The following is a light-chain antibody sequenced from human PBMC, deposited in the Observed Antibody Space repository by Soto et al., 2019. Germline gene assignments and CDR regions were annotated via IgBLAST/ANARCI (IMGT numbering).Light chain of an antibody. Sequence: QSVLTQPPSASGTPGQRVTISCSGSSYNIGGNTVNWYQQLPGTAPKLLMYSSNQRPSGVPDRFSGSKSGTSASLAISGLHSEDEADYYCAAWDDSLNGVVFGGGTKLTVL. V-gene: IGLV1-44*01. CDR3: AAWDDSLNGVV. CDR1: SYNIGGNT. J-gene: IGLJ2*01. CDR2: SSN.